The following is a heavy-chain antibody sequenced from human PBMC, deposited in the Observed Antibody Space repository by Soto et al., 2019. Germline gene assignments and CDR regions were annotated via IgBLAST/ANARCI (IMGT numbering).Heavy chain of an antibody. D-gene: IGHD3-3*01. Sequence: GGSLRLSCAASGFTFSSYAMSWVRQAPGKGQEWFSAISGIGGSTYYADSVKGRFTISRDNSKNTLYLQMNSLRAEDTAVYYCATRDDFWSGYYPFDPWGQGTLVTVSS. CDR2: ISGIGGST. V-gene: IGHV3-23*01. CDR3: ATRDDFWSGYYPFDP. CDR1: GFTFSSYA. J-gene: IGHJ5*02.